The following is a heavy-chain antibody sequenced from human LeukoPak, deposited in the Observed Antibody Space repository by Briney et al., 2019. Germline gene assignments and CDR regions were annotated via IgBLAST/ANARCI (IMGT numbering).Heavy chain of an antibody. J-gene: IGHJ4*02. V-gene: IGHV3-7*01. CDR3: VRGRGVVGAFGY. CDR2: IKQDGSEK. CDR1: GFTFSDYW. D-gene: IGHD3-10*01. Sequence: PGGSLRLSRAASGFTFSDYWMTWVRQAPGKGLEWVANIKQDGSEKYYVDSVKGRFTFSRDNAKNSLSLQMNSLRAEDTAVYYCVRGRGVVGAFGYWGQGTLVTVSS.